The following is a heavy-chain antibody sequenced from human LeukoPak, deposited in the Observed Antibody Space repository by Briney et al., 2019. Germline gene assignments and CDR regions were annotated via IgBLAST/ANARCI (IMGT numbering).Heavy chain of an antibody. CDR2: ISGSGGTT. D-gene: IGHD5-18*01. Sequence: GGSLRLSCAASGLTFSSYAMSWVGKAPGKGLEWVSAISGSGGTTYYADSVKGRFTISRDNSKNTLFLQMNSLRAEDTAAYYCAKDGYSYGYLRDWGQGTLVTVSS. CDR3: AKDGYSYGYLRD. CDR1: GLTFSSYA. V-gene: IGHV3-23*01. J-gene: IGHJ4*02.